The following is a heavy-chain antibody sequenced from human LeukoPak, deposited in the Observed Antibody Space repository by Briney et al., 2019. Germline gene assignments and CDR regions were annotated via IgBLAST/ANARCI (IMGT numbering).Heavy chain of an antibody. D-gene: IGHD5-12*01. J-gene: IGHJ5*02. Sequence: QTGGSLRLSCTGSGFTFIEYGINWVRQAPGKGLEWVAFIRWDGKYTYYGDSLKGRFTISRDNSKNTLYLQMNSLRAEDTAVYYCAKEQRGYSGYVVGSWFDPWGQGTLVTVSS. V-gene: IGHV3-30*02. CDR1: GFTFIEYG. CDR2: IRWDGKYT. CDR3: AKEQRGYSGYVVGSWFDP.